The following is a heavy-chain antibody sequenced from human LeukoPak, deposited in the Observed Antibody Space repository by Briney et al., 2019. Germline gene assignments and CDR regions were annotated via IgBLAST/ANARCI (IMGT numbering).Heavy chain of an antibody. CDR3: ARGVDDYYGSGSPLDY. V-gene: IGHV4-59*08. D-gene: IGHD3-10*01. Sequence: SETLSLTCTVSGGSISSYYWSWIRQPPGKGLEWIGYIYYSGSTNYNPSLKSGVTISVDTSKNQFSLKLSSVTAADTAVYYCARGVDDYYGSGSPLDYWGQGTLVTVSS. CDR2: IYYSGST. CDR1: GGSISSYY. J-gene: IGHJ4*02.